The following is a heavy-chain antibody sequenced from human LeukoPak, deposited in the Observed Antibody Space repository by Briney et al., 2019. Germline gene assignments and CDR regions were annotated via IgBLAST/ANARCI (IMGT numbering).Heavy chain of an antibody. CDR1: GFTFSSYW. J-gene: IGHJ4*02. CDR3: ARDPESYGSGSSPSF. Sequence: QPGGSLRLSCAASGFTFSSYWMHWVRQAPGKGLVWVSRINSDGSSTSYADSVKGRFTISRDNAENTLYLQMNSLRAEDTAVYYCARDPESYGSGSSPSFWGQGTLVTVSS. CDR2: INSDGSST. D-gene: IGHD3-10*01. V-gene: IGHV3-74*01.